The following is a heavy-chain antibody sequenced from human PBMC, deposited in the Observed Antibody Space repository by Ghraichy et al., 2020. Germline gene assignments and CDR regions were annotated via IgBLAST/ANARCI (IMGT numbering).Heavy chain of an antibody. CDR1: GGSFSGYY. V-gene: IGHV4-34*01. CDR3: ARDVGATKFRRREYYFDY. CDR2: INHSGST. Sequence: SETLSLTCAVYGGSFSGYYWSWIRQPPGKGLEWIGEINHSGSTNYNPSLKSRVTISVDTSKNQFSLKLSSVTAADTAVYYCARDVGATKFRRREYYFDYWGQGTLVTVSS. D-gene: IGHD1-26*01. J-gene: IGHJ4*02.